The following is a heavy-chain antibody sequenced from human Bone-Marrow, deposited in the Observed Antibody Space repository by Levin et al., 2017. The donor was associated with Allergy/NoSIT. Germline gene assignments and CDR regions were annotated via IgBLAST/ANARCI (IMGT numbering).Heavy chain of an antibody. J-gene: IGHJ6*02. CDR1: GFTFSNFA. Sequence: GGSLRLSCTASGFTFSNFAMHWVRQAPGKGLEWVSAISYDGSDKNHADSVKGRFTISRDNSKNTLYLQMNSLRTEDTAVFYCARDSKIAAAGDDYYYFAMDVWGQGTAVTVSS. V-gene: IGHV3-30*04. CDR3: ARDSKIAAAGDDYYYFAMDV. CDR2: ISYDGSDK. D-gene: IGHD6-13*01.